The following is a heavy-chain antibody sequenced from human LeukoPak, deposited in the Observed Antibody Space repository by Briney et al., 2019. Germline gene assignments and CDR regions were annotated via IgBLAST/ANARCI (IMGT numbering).Heavy chain of an antibody. V-gene: IGHV3-7*04. D-gene: IGHD6-19*01. Sequence: GGSLRLSCTASGFTFSTYWMTWVRQAPGKGLECVANIKPDGSDKYYVDSAKGRFTISRDNAKNSLYLQLNSLRAEDTAVYYCARGRYSGGGIDNWGQGTLVTVSS. CDR3: ARGRYSGGGIDN. CDR2: IKPDGSDK. J-gene: IGHJ4*02. CDR1: GFTFSTYW.